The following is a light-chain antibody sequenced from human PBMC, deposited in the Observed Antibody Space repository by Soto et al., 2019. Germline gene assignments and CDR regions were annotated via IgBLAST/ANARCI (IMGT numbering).Light chain of an antibody. V-gene: IGLV1-47*01. CDR1: GSNIGSHN. Sequence: QSVLAQTPSASGTPGQRVTISCSGSGSNIGSHNVDWCQHLPGTAPKLLIYKNNQRPSGVPDRFSGSESGASASLAISGVRSEDEADYYCATWDDSLRNHVFGTGTKVTVL. CDR3: ATWDDSLRNHV. CDR2: KNN. J-gene: IGLJ1*01.